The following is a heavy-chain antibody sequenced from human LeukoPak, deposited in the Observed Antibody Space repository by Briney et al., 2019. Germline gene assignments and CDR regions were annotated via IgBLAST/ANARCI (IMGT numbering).Heavy chain of an antibody. CDR1: GASISGHY. CDR2: IYYNGGT. D-gene: IGHD2-21*02. CDR3: ARGGDWKHWFDP. J-gene: IGHJ5*02. Sequence: SETLSLTCTVSGASISGHYWSWIRQPPGQGLEWIGHIYYNGGTDYNPSLESRVTISVDTSKNQFSLKLSSVTAADTAVYYCARGGDWKHWFDPWGQGSRVTISS. V-gene: IGHV4-59*11.